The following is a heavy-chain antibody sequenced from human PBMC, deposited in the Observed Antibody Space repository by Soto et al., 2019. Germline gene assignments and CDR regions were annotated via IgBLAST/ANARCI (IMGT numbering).Heavy chain of an antibody. CDR3: ARLKTGDYIDY. CDR1: GGSISSSSYY. J-gene: IGHJ4*02. D-gene: IGHD7-27*01. Sequence: SETLSLTCTVSGGSISSSSYYWGWIRQPPGKGLEWIGSIYYSGSTYYNPSLKSRVTISVDTSKNQFSLKLSSVTAADTAVYYCARLKTGDYIDYWGQGTLVTVSS. CDR2: IYYSGST. V-gene: IGHV4-39*01.